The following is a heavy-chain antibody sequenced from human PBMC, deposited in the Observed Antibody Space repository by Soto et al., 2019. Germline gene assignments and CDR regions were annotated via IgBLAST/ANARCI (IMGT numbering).Heavy chain of an antibody. CDR1: GGSISSGDYY. CDR3: ASELTGYSFGPGEVY. Sequence: QVQLQESGPGLVKPSQTLSLTCTVSGGSISSGDYYWNWIRQPPGKGLEWIGYIYFSGTTYYNPSLKSRVRISLDTSKNQCSLNLSSVTAADTAVYYCASELTGYSFGPGEVYWGQGALVTVSS. D-gene: IGHD5-18*01. V-gene: IGHV4-30-4*01. J-gene: IGHJ4*02. CDR2: IYFSGTT.